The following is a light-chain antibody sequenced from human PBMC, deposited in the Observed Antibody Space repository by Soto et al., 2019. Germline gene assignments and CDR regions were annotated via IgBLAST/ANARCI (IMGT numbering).Light chain of an antibody. J-gene: IGKJ1*01. CDR1: QGIRND. Sequence: DVQMTQFPSSLSASVGDRVTITCRASQGIRNDLGWYQQKPGKAPKRLIYAASSLQSGVPSRFSGSGSGTEFTLAVSSLQPEDSASFYCLQHSTYPLTFGQGTEVEIK. CDR2: AAS. CDR3: LQHSTYPLT. V-gene: IGKV1-17*01.